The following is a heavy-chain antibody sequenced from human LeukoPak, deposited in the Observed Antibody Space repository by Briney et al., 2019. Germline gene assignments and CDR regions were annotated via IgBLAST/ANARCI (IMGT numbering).Heavy chain of an antibody. V-gene: IGHV3-23*01. CDR1: GFTFSSYA. CDR2: ISDSGDNAYYT. D-gene: IGHD6-6*01. CDR3: AKALLGITARRDFDF. J-gene: IGHJ4*02. Sequence: SGGSLRLSCVASGFTFSSYAMTWVRQAPGKGLEWVSAISDSGDNAYYTYYADSVKGRFTISRDNSKNTLYLQMDSLRAEDTAVYYCAKALLGITARRDFDFWGQGTLVTVSS.